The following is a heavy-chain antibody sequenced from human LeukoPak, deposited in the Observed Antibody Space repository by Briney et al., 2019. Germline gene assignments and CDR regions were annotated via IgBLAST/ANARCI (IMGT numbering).Heavy chain of an antibody. CDR3: TRNTVAAAGDD. J-gene: IGHJ4*02. V-gene: IGHV3-7*01. Sequence: GGSLRLSCAASGFTFSTFWMTWVRQAPGKGLKWVANIKPDGSEKSYVDSVKGRFTISRDNAENSVYQEMNSLRAEDTALYYCTRNTVAAAGDDWGQGTLVTVSS. CDR2: IKPDGSEK. CDR1: GFTFSTFW. D-gene: IGHD6-13*01.